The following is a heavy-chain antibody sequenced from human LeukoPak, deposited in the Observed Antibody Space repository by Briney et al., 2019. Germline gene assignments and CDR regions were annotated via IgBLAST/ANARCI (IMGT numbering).Heavy chain of an antibody. CDR1: GFTFSSYA. Sequence: PGGSLRLSCAASGFTFSSYAVSWVRQAPGKGRWWVSAISGHGGSTYYEDSGKGRYTISRDNSQNTRYRQMNGLRAEDTAVYNCGTLGGWHDDWGQGTLVTVSS. D-gene: IGHD6-19*01. CDR3: GTLGGWHDD. J-gene: IGHJ4*02. CDR2: ISGHGGST. V-gene: IGHV3-23*01.